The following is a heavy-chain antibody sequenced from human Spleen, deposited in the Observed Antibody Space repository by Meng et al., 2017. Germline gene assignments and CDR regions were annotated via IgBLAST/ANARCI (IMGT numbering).Heavy chain of an antibody. V-gene: IGHV4-59*12. CDR1: GGSISSYY. CDR3: AAGSGFRPEGREVVPGGTLDY. CDR2: IYYSGST. D-gene: IGHD2-2*01. Sequence: SETLSLTCTVSGGSISSYYWSWIRQPPGKGLEWIGYIYYSGSTNYNPSLKSRVTISVDTSKNQFSLKLSSVAAADTAVYHCAAGSGFRPEGREVVPGGTLDYWGQGTLVTVSS. J-gene: IGHJ4*02.